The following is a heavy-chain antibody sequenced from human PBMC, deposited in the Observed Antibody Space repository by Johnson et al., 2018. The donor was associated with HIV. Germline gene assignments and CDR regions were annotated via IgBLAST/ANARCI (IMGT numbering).Heavy chain of an antibody. CDR3: AKLQHSYGYAAFDI. Sequence: QVQLVESGGGLVKPGGSLRLSCAASGFTFSDYYMSWIRQAPGKGLELVSYISSSGSTIYYADSVKGRFTISRDNAKNSLYLQMSSLRAEDTTIYYCAKLQHSYGYAAFDIWGQGTMVTVSS. J-gene: IGHJ3*02. D-gene: IGHD5-18*01. CDR1: GFTFSDYY. CDR2: ISSSGSTI. V-gene: IGHV3-11*04.